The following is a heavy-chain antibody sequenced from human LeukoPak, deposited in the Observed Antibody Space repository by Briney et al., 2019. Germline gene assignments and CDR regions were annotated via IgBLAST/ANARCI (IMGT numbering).Heavy chain of an antibody. D-gene: IGHD1-14*01. CDR2: VYTSGST. V-gene: IGHV4-61*02. CDR1: GDSISSGSYY. Sequence: PSETLSLTCTVSGDSISSGSYYWSWIRQPAGKGLEWIGRVYTSGSTNYNPSLRSRVTISVDSSKNQFSLKLNSVTAADTAVYYCARAPWAYNIRFDYWGQGTLVTVSS. CDR3: ARAPWAYNIRFDY. J-gene: IGHJ4*02.